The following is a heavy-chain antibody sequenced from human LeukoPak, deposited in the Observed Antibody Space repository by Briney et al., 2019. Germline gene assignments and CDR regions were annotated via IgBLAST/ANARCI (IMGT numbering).Heavy chain of an antibody. CDR1: EFTISCYW. V-gene: IGHV3-74*01. Sequence: PGGSLRLSCAASEFTISCYWMHWVRQAPGKGLVWVSNINNDGSITTYADSVKGRFTISRDNVKNTLFLQMNSLGAEDTALYYCARGWNTTPRSGFDIWGLGTMVTVSS. J-gene: IGHJ3*02. CDR2: INNDGSIT. CDR3: ARGWNTTPRSGFDI. D-gene: IGHD1/OR15-1a*01.